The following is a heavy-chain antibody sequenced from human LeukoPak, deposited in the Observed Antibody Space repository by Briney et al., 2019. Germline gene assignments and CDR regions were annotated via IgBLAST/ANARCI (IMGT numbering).Heavy chain of an antibody. D-gene: IGHD6-13*01. J-gene: IGHJ4*02. CDR1: GFTFSSYA. CDR2: ISYDGSNK. V-gene: IGHV3-30*04. CDR3: AKDQTVIAAPDGLDY. Sequence: GGSLRLSCAASGFTFSSYAMHWVRQAPGKGLEWVAVISYDGSNKYYADSVKGRFTISRDNSKNTLYLQMNSLRAEDTAVYYCAKDQTVIAAPDGLDYWGQGTLVTVFS.